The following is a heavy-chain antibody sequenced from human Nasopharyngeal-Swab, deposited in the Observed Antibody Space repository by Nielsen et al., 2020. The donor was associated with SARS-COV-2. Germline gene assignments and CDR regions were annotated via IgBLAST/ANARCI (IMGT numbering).Heavy chain of an antibody. J-gene: IGHJ4*02. D-gene: IGHD3-22*01. V-gene: IGHV3-30-3*02. CDR2: ISYDGSNK. CDR1: GFTFSSYA. CDR3: AKRPVYYYDSSGYYPPFDY. Sequence: GESLKISCAASGFTFSSYAMHWVRQAPGKGLEWVAVISYDGSNKYYADSVKGRFTISRDNSKNTLYLQMNSPRAEDTAVYYCAKRPVYYYDSSGYYPPFDYWGQGTLVTVSS.